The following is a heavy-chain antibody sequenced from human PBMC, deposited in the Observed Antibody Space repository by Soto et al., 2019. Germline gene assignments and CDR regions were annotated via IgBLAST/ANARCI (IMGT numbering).Heavy chain of an antibody. CDR2: ISAYNGNT. CDR3: ARYNCSGGSCYSLFDY. V-gene: IGHV1-18*01. D-gene: IGHD2-15*01. Sequence: ASVKVSCKASGYTFTSYGISWVRQAPGQGLEWMGWISAYNGNTNYAQKLQGRVTMTTDTSTSTAYMELRSLRSEDTAVYYCARYNCSGGSCYSLFDYWGQGTLVTVSS. CDR1: GYTFTSYG. J-gene: IGHJ4*02.